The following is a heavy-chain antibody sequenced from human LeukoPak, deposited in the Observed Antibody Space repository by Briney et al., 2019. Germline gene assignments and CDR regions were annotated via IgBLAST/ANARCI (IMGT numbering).Heavy chain of an antibody. CDR3: AGGWEPYNYWFDP. J-gene: IGHJ5*02. Sequence: ASVKLSCKASGYSFTEFDINWVRQASGQGLEWMGWMNPQSGNTDYAQKFQGRVTMTRNNSISTAYMELSGLRSEDTAIYYCAGGWEPYNYWFDPWGQGTLVTVSS. D-gene: IGHD5-24*01. CDR1: GYSFTEFD. CDR2: MNPQSGNT. V-gene: IGHV1-8*01.